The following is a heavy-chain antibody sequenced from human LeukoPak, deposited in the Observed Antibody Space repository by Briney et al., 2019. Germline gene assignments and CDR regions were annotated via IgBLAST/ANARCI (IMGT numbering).Heavy chain of an antibody. V-gene: IGHV4-34*01. Sequence: SETLSLTCAVYGGSFSGYYWSWNRQPPGKGLEWIGEINHSGSINYNPSLNSRVTISVDTSNNQFSLKLSSVTAADTAVYYCARGKLTEFDYWGQGTLVTVSS. D-gene: IGHD1-14*01. CDR3: ARGKLTEFDY. CDR1: GGSFSGYY. J-gene: IGHJ4*02. CDR2: INHSGSI.